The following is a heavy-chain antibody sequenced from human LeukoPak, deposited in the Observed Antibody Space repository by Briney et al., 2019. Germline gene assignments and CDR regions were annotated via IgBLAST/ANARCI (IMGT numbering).Heavy chain of an antibody. V-gene: IGHV3-23*01. J-gene: IGHJ4*02. CDR2: ISGSCGST. CDR1: GFTFSSYA. CDR3: AKAYYGYNDGYFDY. Sequence: QPGGSLRLSCAASGFTFSSYAMSWVRQAPGKGLEWVSTISGSCGSTYYADSVKGRFTISRDNSKNALYLQMNSLRAEDTAVYYCAKAYYGYNDGYFDYWGQGTLVTVSS. D-gene: IGHD5-24*01.